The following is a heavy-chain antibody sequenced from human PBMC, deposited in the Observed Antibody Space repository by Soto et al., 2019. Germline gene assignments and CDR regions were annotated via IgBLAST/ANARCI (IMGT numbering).Heavy chain of an antibody. CDR2: IWYDGSNK. V-gene: IGHV3-33*01. J-gene: IGHJ4*02. D-gene: IGHD6-13*01. CDR3: ARGGKLDYFDY. Sequence: PGGSLRLSCASAGFTFSSYGMHWVRQAPGKGLEWVAVIWYDGSNKYYADSVKGRFTISRDNSKNTLYLQMNSLRAEDTAVYYCARGGKLDYFDYWGQGTLVTVSS. CDR1: GFTFSSYG.